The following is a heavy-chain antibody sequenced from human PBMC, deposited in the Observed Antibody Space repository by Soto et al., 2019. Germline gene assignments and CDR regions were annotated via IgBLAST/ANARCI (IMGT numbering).Heavy chain of an antibody. CDR3: ARDQSSSWYGGSYYYYGMDV. Sequence: PGGSLRLSCAASGFTFSSYWMHWVRQAPGKGLVWVSRINSDGSSTSYADSVKGRFTISRDNAKNTLYLQMNSLRAEDTAVYCCARDQSSSWYGGSYYYYGMDVWGQGTTVTVSS. V-gene: IGHV3-74*01. CDR1: GFTFSSYW. J-gene: IGHJ6*02. D-gene: IGHD6-13*01. CDR2: INSDGSST.